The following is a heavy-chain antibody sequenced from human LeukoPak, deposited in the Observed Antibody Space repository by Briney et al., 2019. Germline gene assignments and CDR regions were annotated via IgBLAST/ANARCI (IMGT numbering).Heavy chain of an antibody. V-gene: IGHV4-39*02. CDR3: ATGTFDDYGDYDRGDYFDH. J-gene: IGHJ4*02. CDR1: GGSISSSSCS. CDR2: IYYSGLT. D-gene: IGHD4-17*01. Sequence: PSETLSLTCTVSGGSISSSSCSWAWFSQPPGKGTEWIASIYYSGLTYANPSLKSRGSISVDPSKNHFSLKVSSVTAADTAVYYCATGTFDDYGDYDRGDYFDHWGQGTLVTVSS.